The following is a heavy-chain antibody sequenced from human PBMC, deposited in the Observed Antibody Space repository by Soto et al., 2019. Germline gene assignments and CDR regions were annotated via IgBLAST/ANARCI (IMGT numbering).Heavy chain of an antibody. CDR1: GYNFRNYG. J-gene: IGHJ4*02. CDR2: IGAYNGNR. Sequence: QVQLVQSGAEVKKSGASVKVSCKASGYNFRNYGITWLRQAPGQGLEWMGWIGAYNGNRKYLQKLQGRVTMTTDTSTNTADMELTSLKSDDTAVYYCARVIGVASMDHWGQGTQVTVSS. D-gene: IGHD5-12*01. V-gene: IGHV1-18*01. CDR3: ARVIGVASMDH.